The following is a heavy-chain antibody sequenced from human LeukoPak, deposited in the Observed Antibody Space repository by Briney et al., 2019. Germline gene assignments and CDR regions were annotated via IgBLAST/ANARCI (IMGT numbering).Heavy chain of an antibody. Sequence: PGGSLRLSCAASGFTFSSYAMSWVRQAPGKGLEWVSAISGSGGSTHYADSVKGRFTISRDNSKNTLYLQMNSLRAEDTAVYYCAKTDSSSWYSYYFDYWGQGTLVTVSS. CDR2: ISGSGGST. CDR3: AKTDSSSWYSYYFDY. V-gene: IGHV3-23*01. CDR1: GFTFSSYA. D-gene: IGHD6-13*01. J-gene: IGHJ4*02.